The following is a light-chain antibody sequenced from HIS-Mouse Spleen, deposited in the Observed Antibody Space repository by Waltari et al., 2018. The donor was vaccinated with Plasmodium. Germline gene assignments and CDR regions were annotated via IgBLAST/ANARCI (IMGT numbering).Light chain of an antibody. CDR3: SSYAGSNNVV. Sequence: QSALTQPPPASGSPGQSVTISCTGTSSDVGGYNYVSWYQQHPGKAPKLMIYEVSKRPSGVPVRFSGSKSGNTASLTVSGLQAEDEADYYCSSYAGSNNVVFGGGTKLTVL. CDR2: EVS. J-gene: IGLJ2*01. CDR1: SSDVGGYNY. V-gene: IGLV2-8*01.